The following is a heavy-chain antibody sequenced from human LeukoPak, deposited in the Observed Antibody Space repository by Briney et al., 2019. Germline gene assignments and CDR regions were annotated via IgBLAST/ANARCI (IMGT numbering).Heavy chain of an antibody. CDR2: ISGSGGST. V-gene: IGHV3-23*01. CDR3: AKDSNTAMVLSNFDY. J-gene: IGHJ4*02. Sequence: GGSLRLSCAASGFTFSSYAMSWVRQAPGKGLEQVSAISGSGGSTYYADSVKGRFTISRDNSKNTLYLQMNSLRAEDTAVYYCAKDSNTAMVLSNFDYWGQGTLVTVSS. CDR1: GFTFSSYA. D-gene: IGHD5-18*01.